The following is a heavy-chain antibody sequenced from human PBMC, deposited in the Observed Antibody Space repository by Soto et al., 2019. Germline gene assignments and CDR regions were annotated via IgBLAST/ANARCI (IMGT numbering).Heavy chain of an antibody. CDR2: MSPNSENK. Sequence: QVHLVQSGAEVKKPGASVKLSCKTSGYTFTNFDVNWVRQAAVQGLEWMGWMSPNSENKGYAPRSQGRLTMTRDTSITTAYMELNSLTSEDTAVYYCARGFGSRWNTGGYNWFDFWGQGTLVTVSS. CDR3: ARGFGSRWNTGGYNWFDF. D-gene: IGHD6-13*01. CDR1: GYTFTNFD. J-gene: IGHJ5*01. V-gene: IGHV1-8*01.